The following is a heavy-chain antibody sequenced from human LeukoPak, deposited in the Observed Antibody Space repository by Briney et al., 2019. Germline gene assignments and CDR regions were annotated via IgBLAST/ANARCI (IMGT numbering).Heavy chain of an antibody. CDR2: IYTSGST. V-gene: IGHV4-61*02. D-gene: IGHD3-3*01. J-gene: IGHJ5*02. Sequence: SQTLSLTCTVSGGSISSGSYYWSWIRQPAGKGLEWIGRIYTSGSTNYNPSLKSRVTISVDTSKNQFSLKLSSVTAADTAVYYCASGYRTMDYDFWSGYPLDPWGQGTLVTVSS. CDR1: GGSISSGSYY. CDR3: ASGYRTMDYDFWSGYPLDP.